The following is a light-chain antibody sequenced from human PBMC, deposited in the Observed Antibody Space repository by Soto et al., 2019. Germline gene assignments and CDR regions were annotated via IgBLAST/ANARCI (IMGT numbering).Light chain of an antibody. Sequence: DIMMAQSPDSLAVSLGERATINCKSSPSVLYSSNRKSYLAWYQQKPGQAPKLLIHSASTRESGVPDRFSGSGSGADFTLTISSLQAEDVAVYYCQQYYSSPRTFGQGTKVDIK. V-gene: IGKV4-1*01. CDR1: PSVLYSSNRKSY. CDR2: SAS. CDR3: QQYYSSPRT. J-gene: IGKJ1*01.